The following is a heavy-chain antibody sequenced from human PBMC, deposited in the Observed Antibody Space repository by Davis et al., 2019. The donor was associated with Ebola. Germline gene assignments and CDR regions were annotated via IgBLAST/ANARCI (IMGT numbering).Heavy chain of an antibody. V-gene: IGHV3-7*01. J-gene: IGHJ4*02. Sequence: GESLKISCAASGFTFNNYWMSWVRQAPGMGLEWVANIKQDGSEKYYVDSVKGRFTISRDNAKNSLYLQMNSLRAEDTAVYYCARVSGDDFWSGYYSYWGQGTLVTVSS. CDR3: ARVSGDDFWSGYYSY. CDR1: GFTFNNYW. CDR2: IKQDGSEK. D-gene: IGHD3-3*01.